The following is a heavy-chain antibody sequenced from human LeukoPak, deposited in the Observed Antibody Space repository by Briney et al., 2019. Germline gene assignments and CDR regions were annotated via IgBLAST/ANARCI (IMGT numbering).Heavy chain of an antibody. D-gene: IGHD1-7*01. V-gene: IGHV3-48*03. CDR1: GFTFSSYE. CDR2: ISSSGSTI. J-gene: IGHJ3*02. CDR3: ARATNWNYVYAFDI. Sequence: PGGSLRLSCAASGFTFSSYEMNWVRQAPGKGLEWVSYISSSGSTIYYADSVKGRFTISRDNAKNSLYLQMNSLRAEDTAVYYCARATNWNYVYAFDIWGQGTMVTVSS.